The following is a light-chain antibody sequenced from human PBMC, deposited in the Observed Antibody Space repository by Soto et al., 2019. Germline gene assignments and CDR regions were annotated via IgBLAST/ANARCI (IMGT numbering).Light chain of an antibody. CDR2: GAS. Sequence: ENVLTQSPGTLSLSPGERATLSCRASQSVSSGYLAWYQQKPGQAPRLLIYGASSRVTGIPDRFSGSGSGTDFTLTISRLEPEDFAVYYCQQYGSSPRTFGQGTKV. V-gene: IGKV3-20*01. J-gene: IGKJ2*02. CDR1: QSVSSGY. CDR3: QQYGSSPRT.